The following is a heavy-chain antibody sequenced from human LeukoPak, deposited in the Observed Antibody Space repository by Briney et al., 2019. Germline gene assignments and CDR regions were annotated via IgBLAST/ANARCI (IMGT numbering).Heavy chain of an antibody. CDR1: GFTFSGSA. Sequence: GGSLRLSCAASGFTFSGSALHWVRQASGKGLEWVGRIRSKANSYATAYAASVKGRFTISRDDSKNTAYLQMNSLKTEDTAVYYCTRPDDYGDYWGQGTLVTVSS. CDR3: TRPDDYGDY. J-gene: IGHJ4*02. V-gene: IGHV3-73*01. CDR2: IRSKANSYAT.